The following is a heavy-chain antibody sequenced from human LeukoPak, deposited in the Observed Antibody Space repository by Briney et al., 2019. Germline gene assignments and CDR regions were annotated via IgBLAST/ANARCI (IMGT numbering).Heavy chain of an antibody. Sequence: GGSLRLSCTASGFTFSSYWMHWVRQAPGKGLVWVSRINSAGISTNYADPVKGRFTISRDNAKNTLYLQMNSLRAEDTAIYYCGRDIATAVDYWGLGTLVTVSS. CDR2: INSAGIST. D-gene: IGHD6-13*01. J-gene: IGHJ4*02. CDR3: GRDIATAVDY. CDR1: GFTFSSYW. V-gene: IGHV3-74*01.